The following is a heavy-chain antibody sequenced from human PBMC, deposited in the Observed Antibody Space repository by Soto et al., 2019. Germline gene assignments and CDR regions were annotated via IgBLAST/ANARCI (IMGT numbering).Heavy chain of an antibody. D-gene: IGHD6-25*01. CDR1: GYTFTTYD. CDR3: ARRKERSGPHYFDY. CDR2: MNPYSGNT. Sequence: ASVVSCKASGYTFTTYDISWVRQATGQGLEWMGWMNPYSGNTGYAQKFQGRVTVTRNTSISTVYMELSGLRPDDTAVYYCARRKERSGPHYFDYWGQGSQVTVSS. V-gene: IGHV1-8*01. J-gene: IGHJ4*02.